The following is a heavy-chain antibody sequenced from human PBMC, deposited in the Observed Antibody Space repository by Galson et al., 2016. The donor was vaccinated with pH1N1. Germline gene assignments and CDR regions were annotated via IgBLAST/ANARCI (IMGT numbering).Heavy chain of an antibody. CDR3: ARAIGSRSAY. J-gene: IGHJ4*02. CDR1: GFTFSNYW. CDR2: IKEDGSET. Sequence: LRLSCAASGFTFSNYWMHWVRQVPGKGLEWVANIKEDGSETYYVDSVRGRFTISRDNAKNSLYLQMNSLRDEDTALYYCARAIGSRSAYWGQGTLSPSLQ. V-gene: IGHV3-7*01. D-gene: IGHD3-16*02.